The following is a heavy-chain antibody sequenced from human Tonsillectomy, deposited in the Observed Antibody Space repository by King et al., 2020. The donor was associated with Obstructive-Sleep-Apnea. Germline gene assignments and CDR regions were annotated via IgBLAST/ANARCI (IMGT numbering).Heavy chain of an antibody. CDR3: AGDSSPIRGCLDS. V-gene: IGHV4-4*02. Sequence: VQLQESGPGLVKPSGTLSLTCAVSGGSISSSNWWSWVRQPPGKGLEWIGEIYHSGSTNYNPSLKSRVTLSVDTSKNQFSLKLSSVTAADTAVYYCAGDSSPIRGCLDSWGQGTLVTVSS. D-gene: IGHD2-15*01. CDR2: IYHSGST. J-gene: IGHJ5*01. CDR1: GGSISSSNW.